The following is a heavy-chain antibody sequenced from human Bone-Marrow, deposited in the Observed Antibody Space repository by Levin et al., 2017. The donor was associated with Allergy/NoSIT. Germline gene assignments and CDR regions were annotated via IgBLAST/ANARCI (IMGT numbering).Heavy chain of an antibody. CDR2: IGGSGGST. V-gene: IGHV3-23*01. J-gene: IGHJ6*02. CDR3: AKGLRRAYDFYYHYAMDV. Sequence: GESLKISCAASGFTFNTYAMSWVRQASGKGLEWVSTIGGSGGSTYYADSVKGRFPVSRDNSKNTLYLQMNTLTAEDTAIYSCAKGLRRAYDFYYHYAMDVWGQGTTVTVSS. CDR1: GFTFNTYA. D-gene: IGHD5-12*01.